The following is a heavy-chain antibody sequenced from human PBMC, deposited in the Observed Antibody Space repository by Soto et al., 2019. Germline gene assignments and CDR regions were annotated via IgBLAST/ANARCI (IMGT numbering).Heavy chain of an antibody. J-gene: IGHJ4*02. CDR1: GYTFTNYG. CDR2: ITAYKGVT. CDR3: GRGTPGSAWSPPFDY. V-gene: IGHV1-18*01. D-gene: IGHD6-13*01. Sequence: QVQLVQSGAEVKKPGASVKVSCKASGYTFTNYGISWVRQAPGQGLEWMGWITAYKGVTNYAQKFQGRVTMTTDTATSTAYMDLERLNFDYTALDDCGRGTPGSAWSPPFDYWGQGTLVTVSS.